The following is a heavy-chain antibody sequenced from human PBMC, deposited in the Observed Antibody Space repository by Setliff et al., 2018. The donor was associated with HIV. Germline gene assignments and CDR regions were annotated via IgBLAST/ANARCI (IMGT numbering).Heavy chain of an antibody. CDR2: IYHSGST. V-gene: IGHV4-4*02. J-gene: IGHJ4*02. D-gene: IGHD3-22*01. CDR1: GCSISSNW. Sequence: PSETLSLTCAVSGCSISSNWWSWVRQSPGKGLEWIGEIYHSGSTHYNPSLQSRVTISVDKSKSQFSLKLNSVTAADTAVYYCGGNGYYSIDYWGQGTLVTVSS. CDR3: GGNGYYSIDY.